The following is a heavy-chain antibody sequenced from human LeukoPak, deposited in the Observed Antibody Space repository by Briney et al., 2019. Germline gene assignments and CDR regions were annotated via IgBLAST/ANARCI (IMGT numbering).Heavy chain of an antibody. D-gene: IGHD1-26*01. CDR2: INHSGST. Sequence: SETLSLTCTVSGYSISSGYYWSWIRQPPGKGLEWIGEINHSGSTNYNPSLKSRVTISVDTSKNQFSLKLSSVTAADTAVYYCARHNSGSYYLVGFDYWGQGTLVTVSS. V-gene: IGHV4-38-2*02. CDR1: GYSISSGYY. CDR3: ARHNSGSYYLVGFDY. J-gene: IGHJ4*02.